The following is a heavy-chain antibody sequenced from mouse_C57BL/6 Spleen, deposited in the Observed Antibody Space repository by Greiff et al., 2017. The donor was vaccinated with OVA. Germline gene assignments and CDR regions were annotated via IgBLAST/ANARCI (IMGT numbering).Heavy chain of an antibody. CDR2: INPYNGGT. Sequence: PLQPSRPFLVKPGASVKMSCKASGYTFTDYYMNWVKQSHGKSLEWIGVINPYNGGTSYNQKFKGKATLTVDKSSSTAYMELNSLTSEDSAVYYCARYYLDYWGQGTTLTVSS. V-gene: IGHV1-19*01. J-gene: IGHJ2*01. CDR1: GYTFTDYY. CDR3: ARYYLDY.